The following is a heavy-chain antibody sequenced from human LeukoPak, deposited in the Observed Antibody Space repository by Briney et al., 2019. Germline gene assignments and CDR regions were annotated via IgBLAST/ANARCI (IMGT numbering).Heavy chain of an antibody. J-gene: IGHJ3*02. CDR2: IYPGDSDT. Sequence: GESLKISCKGSGYSFTSYWIGWVRQMPGKGLEWMGIIYPGDSDTRYSPSFQGQVTISADKSISTAYLQWSSLKASDTAMYYCARLYDAIFGVVDAFDIWGQGTMVTVSS. CDR3: ARLYDAIFGVVDAFDI. D-gene: IGHD3-3*01. V-gene: IGHV5-51*01. CDR1: GYSFTSYW.